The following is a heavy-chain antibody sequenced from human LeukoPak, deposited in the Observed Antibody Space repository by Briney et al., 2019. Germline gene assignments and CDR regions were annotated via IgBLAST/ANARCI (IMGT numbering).Heavy chain of an antibody. CDR2: ISYDGNSK. V-gene: IGHV3-30*18. CDR3: AKRMGPSIAATDLDY. Sequence: GGSLRLSCAASGSTFSSYGMNWVRQAPGKGLEWVAVISYDGNSKYYADSVKGRFTISRDNSKNTLYLQMNSLRAEDTAVYYCAKRMGPSIAATDLDYWGQGTLVTVSS. J-gene: IGHJ4*02. D-gene: IGHD6-13*01. CDR1: GSTFSSYG.